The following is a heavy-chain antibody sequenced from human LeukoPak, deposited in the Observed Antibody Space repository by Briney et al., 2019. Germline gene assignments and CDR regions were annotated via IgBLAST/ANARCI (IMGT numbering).Heavy chain of an antibody. D-gene: IGHD1-26*01. J-gene: IGHJ4*02. CDR1: GFTFSDYY. V-gene: IGHV3-53*01. CDR3: ARSVGATMRKNLYFDY. CDR2: IYSSGST. Sequence: PGGSLRLSCAASGFTFSDYYMSWVRQAPGKGLEWVSLIYSSGSTYYADSVKGRFTISRDNSKNTLDLQMNSLRAEDTAVYYCARSVGATMRKNLYFDYWGQGTLVTVSS.